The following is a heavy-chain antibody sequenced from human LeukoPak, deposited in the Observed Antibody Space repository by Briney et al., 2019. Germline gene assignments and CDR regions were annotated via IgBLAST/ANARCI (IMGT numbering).Heavy chain of an antibody. V-gene: IGHV3-74*03. Sequence: GGSLRLSCAASAFTFGNYWMHWVRQAPGKGLVWVSRINSDGSSTTYAGSVKGRFTISRDDAKNTLYLQMNSLRAEDTAVYYCARAGFALHVQVLGLNRFDPWVQGTLGTVS. J-gene: IGHJ5*02. CDR1: AFTFGNYW. D-gene: IGHD2-8*02. CDR3: ARAGFALHVQVLGLNRFDP. CDR2: INSDGSST.